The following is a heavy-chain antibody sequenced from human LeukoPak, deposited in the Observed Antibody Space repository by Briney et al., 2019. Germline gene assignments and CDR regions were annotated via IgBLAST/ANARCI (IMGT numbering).Heavy chain of an antibody. D-gene: IGHD1-7*01. J-gene: IGHJ4*02. CDR3: ARGTELTRTSGHYSFDY. CDR1: AGSINTYF. Sequence: SETLSLTCTVSAGSINTYFWTWVRQPAGKGLEWIGRISGSGTPYYNPSLESRVTISLDTANNQLFLRMTSVSAADTAVYYCARGTELTRTSGHYSFDYWGQGTLVSVSS. V-gene: IGHV4-4*07. CDR2: ISGSGTP.